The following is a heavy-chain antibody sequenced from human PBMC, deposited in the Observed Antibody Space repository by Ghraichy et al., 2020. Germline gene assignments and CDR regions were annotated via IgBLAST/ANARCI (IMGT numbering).Heavy chain of an antibody. J-gene: IGHJ3*02. D-gene: IGHD1-26*01. CDR1: RFTFSRYW. CDR2: INQDESEK. CDR3: ARNPSPRSGNYLLRAFDI. Sequence: GVLRLSCAASRFTFSRYWMSWVRQAPGKGLEWVANINQDESEKYYVDSVKGRFTISRDNAKNSLYLQMNSLRAEGTAVYYCARNPSPRSGNYLLRAFDIWGQGTMVTVSS. V-gene: IGHV3-7*01.